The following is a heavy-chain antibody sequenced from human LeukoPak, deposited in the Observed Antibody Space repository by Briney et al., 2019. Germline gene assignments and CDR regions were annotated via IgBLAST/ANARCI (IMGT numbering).Heavy chain of an antibody. Sequence: GGSLRLSCAASGFTFSSYAMHWVRPAPGKGREWVAVISYDGNNKYYADSGKGRLTMPRDKSKNTLYLQMNSLRAEDAAEYDCARDRGRVKYYFDYWGQGTLVTVSS. D-gene: IGHD3-10*01. CDR2: ISYDGNNK. CDR3: ARDRGRVKYYFDY. CDR1: GFTFSSYA. V-gene: IGHV3-30-3*01. J-gene: IGHJ4*02.